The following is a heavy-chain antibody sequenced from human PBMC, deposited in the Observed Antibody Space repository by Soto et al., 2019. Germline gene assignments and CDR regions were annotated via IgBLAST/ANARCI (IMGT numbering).Heavy chain of an antibody. CDR3: ARDHREVRGIINYYHYGMDV. V-gene: IGHV4-4*07. D-gene: IGHD3-10*01. J-gene: IGHJ6*02. CDR2: IYSTGST. CDR1: GTSVRHFY. Sequence: SETLSLTCKVSGTSVRHFYWSWIRQSAGKGLEWIGRIYSTGSTNYNPSLKSRVTISVDKSKNQFSLKLSSVTAADTAVYYCARDHREVRGIINYYHYGMDVWGQGTAVTVSS.